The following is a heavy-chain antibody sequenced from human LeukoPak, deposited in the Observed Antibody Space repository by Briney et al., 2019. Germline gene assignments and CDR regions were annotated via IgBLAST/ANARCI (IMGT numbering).Heavy chain of an antibody. CDR1: GFMFSSNW. Sequence: GGSLRLSCAASGFMFSSNWMSWVRLAPGKGLEWVANIKEDGTETYYVDSVKGRFTISRDNAKNSLYLQMNSLRVEDTAVYYCATLHEHWGQGTLVTVSS. V-gene: IGHV3-7*03. CDR2: IKEDGTET. J-gene: IGHJ4*02. CDR3: ATLHEH.